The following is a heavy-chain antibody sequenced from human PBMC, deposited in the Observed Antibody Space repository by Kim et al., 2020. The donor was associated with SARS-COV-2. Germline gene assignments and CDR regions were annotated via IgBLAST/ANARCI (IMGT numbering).Heavy chain of an antibody. CDR1: GFTFSDYY. Sequence: GGSLRLSCAASGFTFSDYYMSWIRQAPGKGLEWVSYISSSSSYTNYADSVKGRFTISRDNAKNSLYLQMNSLRAEDTAVYYCARDHSSRSDFNWFDPWGQGTLVTVSS. D-gene: IGHD6-13*01. CDR3: ARDHSSRSDFNWFDP. J-gene: IGHJ5*02. CDR2: ISSSSSYT. V-gene: IGHV3-11*06.